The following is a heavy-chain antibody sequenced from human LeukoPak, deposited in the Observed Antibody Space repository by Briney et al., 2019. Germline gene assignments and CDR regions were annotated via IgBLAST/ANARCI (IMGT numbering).Heavy chain of an antibody. CDR3: AREIGYGRPFDY. J-gene: IGHJ4*02. V-gene: IGHV1-3*01. CDR1: GYTFTSYA. D-gene: IGHD5-18*01. Sequence: TSVKVSCKASGYTFTSYALHWVRQAPGQRLEWMGWINVGKGNTKYSEKIQGRVTITRDPSASTAYMELSSLRSEDTAVYYCAREIGYGRPFDYWGQGTLVTVSS. CDR2: INVGKGNT.